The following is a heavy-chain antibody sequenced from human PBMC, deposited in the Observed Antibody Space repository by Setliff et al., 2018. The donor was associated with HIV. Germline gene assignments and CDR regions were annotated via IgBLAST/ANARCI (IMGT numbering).Heavy chain of an antibody. J-gene: IGHJ3*02. D-gene: IGHD6-19*01. CDR3: ARVPYRSAWFSGGHDAFDI. CDR2: ISGFNGNT. Sequence: ASVKVSCKASGYPFSDNYIHWVRQAPGQGLEWMGWISGFNGNTKYARSFQDRVAMTTETATSTAYMEMRSLRSDDTAVYFCARVPYRSAWFSGGHDAFDIWGQGTMVTVSS. CDR1: GYPFSDNY. V-gene: IGHV1-18*04.